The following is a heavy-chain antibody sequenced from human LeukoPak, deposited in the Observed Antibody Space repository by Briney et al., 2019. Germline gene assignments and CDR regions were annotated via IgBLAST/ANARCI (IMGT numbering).Heavy chain of an antibody. J-gene: IGHJ4*02. CDR1: GGSISNYY. CDR2: TYDSGST. D-gene: IGHD1-26*01. CDR3: ARGGSYLGHCDY. V-gene: IGHV4-59*01. Sequence: SETLSLTCTVSGGSISNYYWSWIRQPPGKGLEWIGYTYDSGSTNYNPSLKSRVTISVDTSKNKFSLKLSSVTAADTAVYYCARGGSYLGHCDYWGQGSLATVSS.